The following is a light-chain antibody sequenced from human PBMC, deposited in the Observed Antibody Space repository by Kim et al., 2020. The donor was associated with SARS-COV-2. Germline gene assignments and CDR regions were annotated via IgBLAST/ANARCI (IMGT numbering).Light chain of an antibody. J-gene: IGKJ2*03. CDR3: QQYDNLPTFS. V-gene: IGKV1-33*01. CDR2: DAS. CDR1: HHINNF. Sequence: DIQMTQSPPSLSASVGDRVTITCQASHHINNFLNWYQQKPGKAPKLLIYDASNLETGVPSRFSGSGFGTDFTFTISSLQPEDVATYYCQQYDNLPTFSFGQGTKLEI.